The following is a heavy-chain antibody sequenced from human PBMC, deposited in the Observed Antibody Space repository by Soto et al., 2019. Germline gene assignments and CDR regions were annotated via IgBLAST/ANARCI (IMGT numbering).Heavy chain of an antibody. CDR1: GGSINSYW. CDR3: ARDIASYAYGEGY. Sequence: PSEPLSLTCTVSGGSINSYWWSWIRQPAGKGLEWIGRVYSSGTTDYNPSLNSRATMSVETSKNQFSLKLSSVTAADTAVYYCARDIASYAYGEGYWGQGIQVTVSP. J-gene: IGHJ4*02. CDR2: VYSSGTT. D-gene: IGHD2-21*01. V-gene: IGHV4-4*07.